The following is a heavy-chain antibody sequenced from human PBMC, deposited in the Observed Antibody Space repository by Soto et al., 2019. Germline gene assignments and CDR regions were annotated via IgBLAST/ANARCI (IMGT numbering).Heavy chain of an antibody. D-gene: IGHD2-2*01. Sequence: EVQLVETGGGLIQPGGSLILSCAASGFTVSSKYMSWLRQAPGKGLEWVSIIYSDGNTYYADSVKGRFTISRANSKNTLNLQMNSLRAEDTAVYFCARGRGNCVVTTCYLPFDSWGQGTLVTVSS. V-gene: IGHV3-53*02. CDR3: ARGRGNCVVTTCYLPFDS. J-gene: IGHJ4*02. CDR2: IYSDGNT. CDR1: GFTVSSKY.